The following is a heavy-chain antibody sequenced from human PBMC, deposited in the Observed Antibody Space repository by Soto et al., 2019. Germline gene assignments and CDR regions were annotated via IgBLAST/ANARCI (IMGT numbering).Heavy chain of an antibody. V-gene: IGHV3-33*01. CDR1: GFTFSSYG. CDR3: ARDPSSGYYYAGSDAFDI. Sequence: GGSLRLSCAASGFTFSSYGMHWVRQAPGKGLEWVAVIWYDGSNKYYADSVKGRFTISRDNSKNTLYLQMNSLGAEDTAVYYCARDPSSGYYYAGSDAFDIWGQGTMVTVSS. CDR2: IWYDGSNK. D-gene: IGHD3-22*01. J-gene: IGHJ3*02.